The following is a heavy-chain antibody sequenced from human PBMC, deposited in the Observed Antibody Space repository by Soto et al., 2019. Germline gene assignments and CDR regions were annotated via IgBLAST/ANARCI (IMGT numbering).Heavy chain of an antibody. CDR2: TYYRCKGYN. J-gene: IGHJ3*02. CDR3: AREGLSWNYGAFDT. CDR1: GYRVSSNIAA. Sequence: QTVSLPCAISGYRVSSNIAACNLSMQSPSRGLGWLGRTYYRCKGYNDYAVSVKSRITINPDTSTNQFSLQLNSVPPEDTAVSSCAREGLSWNYGAFDTWRQGPMVKVSS. V-gene: IGHV6-1*01. D-gene: IGHD1-7*01.